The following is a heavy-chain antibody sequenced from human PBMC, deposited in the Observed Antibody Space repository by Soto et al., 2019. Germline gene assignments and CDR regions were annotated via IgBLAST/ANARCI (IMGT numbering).Heavy chain of an antibody. CDR3: ATLSYYYDSSGY. J-gene: IGHJ4*02. Sequence: EVQLVESGGVVVQPGGSLRLSCAASGFTFDDYTMHWVRQAPGKGLEWVSLISWDGGSTYYADSVKGRFTISRDNSKNSLYLQMTSLRTEDTALDYCATLSYYYDSSGYWGQGTLVTVSS. CDR2: ISWDGGST. CDR1: GFTFDDYT. V-gene: IGHV3-43*01. D-gene: IGHD3-22*01.